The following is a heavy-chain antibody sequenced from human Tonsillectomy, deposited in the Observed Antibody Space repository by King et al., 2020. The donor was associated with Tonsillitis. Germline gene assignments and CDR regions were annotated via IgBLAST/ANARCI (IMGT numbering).Heavy chain of an antibody. CDR1: GFPFSSYR. CDR2: ISTASSSL. CDR3: ARREKYFYHFDG. J-gene: IGHJ6*03. D-gene: IGHD1-26*01. V-gene: IGHV3-21*01. Sequence: VPLVASGGVLVQPGGSLSLSCAASGFPFSSYRMNWVRPAPGKGLEWLSSISTASSSLSYADSVRGRLTVSRDNAKHSMDLHMANLRAEDTAVYYCARREKYFYHFDGWGKGTAVTVS.